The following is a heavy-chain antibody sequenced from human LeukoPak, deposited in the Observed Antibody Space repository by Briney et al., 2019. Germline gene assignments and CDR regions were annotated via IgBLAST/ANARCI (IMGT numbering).Heavy chain of an antibody. Sequence: GGSLRLSCAASGFTFSSYAMSWVRQAPGKGLEWVSAISGSGGSTYYADSVKGRFTISRDNSRNTLYLQMNGLRAEDTAVYYCARDPGYNYGYDYWGQGTLVTVSS. D-gene: IGHD5-18*01. CDR1: GFTFSSYA. V-gene: IGHV3-23*01. CDR3: ARDPGYNYGYDY. J-gene: IGHJ4*02. CDR2: ISGSGGST.